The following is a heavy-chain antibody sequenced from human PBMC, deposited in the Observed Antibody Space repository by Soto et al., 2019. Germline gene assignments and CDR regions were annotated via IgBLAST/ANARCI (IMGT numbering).Heavy chain of an antibody. CDR1: GYTFSTYD. J-gene: IGHJ4*02. Sequence: QVQLVQSGAEVKKPGASVKVSCKASGYTFSTYDISWVRQAPGQGLAWMGWIRVYNGDTDYAQILQGRVTMTTDPSTSTAYMELRSLTSDDTAVYYCARHSGGSGDNYWGQGTLVTVSS. CDR2: IRVYNGDT. CDR3: ARHSGGSGDNY. D-gene: IGHD3-10*01. V-gene: IGHV1-18*01.